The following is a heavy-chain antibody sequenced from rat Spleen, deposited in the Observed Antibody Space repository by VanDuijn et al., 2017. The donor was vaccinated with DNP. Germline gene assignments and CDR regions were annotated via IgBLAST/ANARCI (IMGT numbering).Heavy chain of an antibody. CDR3: ARQTTALYFDY. CDR2: ISTGGGNT. CDR1: GFTFSNYY. D-gene: IGHD1-11*01. J-gene: IGHJ2*01. Sequence: EVQLMESGGGLVQPGRSMKLSCAASGFTFSNYYMVWVRQAPTKGLEWVASISTGGGNTYYRDSVKGRFTISRDNAKSTLYLQMDSRRSEETANDYCARQTTALYFDYWGQGVMVTVSS. V-gene: IGHV5S11*01.